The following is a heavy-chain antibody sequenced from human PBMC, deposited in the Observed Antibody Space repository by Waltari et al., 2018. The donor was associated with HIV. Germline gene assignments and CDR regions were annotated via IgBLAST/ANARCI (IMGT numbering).Heavy chain of an antibody. D-gene: IGHD6-19*01. J-gene: IGHJ5*02. Sequence: EVQLVPSGAEAKKPGESLKISCKGSGYSFTSYWIGWVRQMPGKGLEWMGIIYPGDSDTRYSPSFQGQVTISADKSISTAYLQWSSLKASDTAMYYCARQLRAVAGGRGFDPWGQGTLVTVSS. V-gene: IGHV5-51*01. CDR3: ARQLRAVAGGRGFDP. CDR2: IYPGDSDT. CDR1: GYSFTSYW.